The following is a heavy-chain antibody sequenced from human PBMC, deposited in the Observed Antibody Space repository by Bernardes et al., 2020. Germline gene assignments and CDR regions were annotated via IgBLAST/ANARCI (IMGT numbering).Heavy chain of an antibody. D-gene: IGHD1-26*01. Sequence: ASVKVSCKASGNTFIVYVVNWVRQAPGQRLEWMGWIKVYNGDIKYSQKFQGRVIITRDTSARTVYMEMRSLRSEDTAVYYCARESVVGDTYGLDVWGQGTTVTVSS. CDR1: GNTFIVYV. J-gene: IGHJ6*02. CDR3: ARESVVGDTYGLDV. V-gene: IGHV1-3*01. CDR2: IKVYNGDI.